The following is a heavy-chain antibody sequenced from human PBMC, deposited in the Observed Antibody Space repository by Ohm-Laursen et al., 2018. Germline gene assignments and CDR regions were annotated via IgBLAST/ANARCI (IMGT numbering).Heavy chain of an antibody. D-gene: IGHD1-26*01. V-gene: IGHV1-58*02. CDR1: GGTFSSYA. J-gene: IGHJ4*02. Sequence: GSSVKVSCKVSGGTFSSYAISWVRQARGQRLEWIGWIVVGSGNTNYAQKFQERVTITRDMSTSTAYMELSSLRSEDTAVYYCAATHLVGAIGAFDYWGQGTLVTVSS. CDR3: AATHLVGAIGAFDY. CDR2: IVVGSGNT.